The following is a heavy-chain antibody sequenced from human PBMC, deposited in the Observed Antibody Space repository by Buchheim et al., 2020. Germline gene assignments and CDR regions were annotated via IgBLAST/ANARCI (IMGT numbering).Heavy chain of an antibody. CDR3: ARVMNLWFSLDYYYGMDV. V-gene: IGHV3-7*01. Sequence: EVQLVESGGGLVQPGGSLRLSCAASGFTFSSYWMSWVRQAPGKGLEWVANIKQDGSEKYYVDSVKGRFTISRDNAKNSLYLQMNSLRAEDTAVYYCARVMNLWFSLDYYYGMDVWGQGTT. CDR2: IKQDGSEK. D-gene: IGHD3-10*01. CDR1: GFTFSSYW. J-gene: IGHJ6*02.